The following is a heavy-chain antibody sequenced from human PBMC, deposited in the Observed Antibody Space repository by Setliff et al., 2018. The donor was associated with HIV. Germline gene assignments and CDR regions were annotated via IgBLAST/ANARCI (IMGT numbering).Heavy chain of an antibody. CDR3: ARKLQPGYGMDV. J-gene: IGHJ6*02. CDR1: GFTFSTYW. D-gene: IGHD5-18*01. V-gene: IGHV3-7*01. Sequence: PGGSLRLSCAASGFTFSTYWMIWVRQAPGKGLEWVANIDQDGSEKNYVDSVKGRFTISRDNAENSLYLQLNSLRAEDTAVYYCARKLQPGYGMDVWGQGTTVTVSS. CDR2: IDQDGSEK.